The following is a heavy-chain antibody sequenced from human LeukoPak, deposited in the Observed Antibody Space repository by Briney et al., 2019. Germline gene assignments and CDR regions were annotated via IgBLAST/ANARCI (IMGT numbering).Heavy chain of an antibody. CDR1: GGSISSYY. D-gene: IGHD3-10*01. J-gene: IGHJ3*02. Sequence: PSETLSLTCTVSGGSISSYYWNWIRQPAGKGLEWIGYIYYSGSTNYNPSLKSRVTISVDTSRNQFSLKLSSVTAADTAVYYCARVSTMVRGAYDAFDIWGQGTMVTVSS. CDR3: ARVSTMVRGAYDAFDI. CDR2: IYYSGST. V-gene: IGHV4-59*01.